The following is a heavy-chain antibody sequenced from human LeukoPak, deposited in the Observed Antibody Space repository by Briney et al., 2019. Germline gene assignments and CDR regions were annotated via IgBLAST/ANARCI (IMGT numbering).Heavy chain of an antibody. V-gene: IGHV3-7*03. CDR2: IKQDGSEK. D-gene: IGHD2-2*01. CDR3: AKDHGSTA. CDR1: GFTFSGYW. Sequence: GGSLRLSCAASGFTFSGYWMSWVRQAPGKGLEWVANIKQDGSEKYYVDSVKGRFTISRDNSKNTLSLQMNSLRAEDTAVYYCAKDHGSTAWGRGTLVTVSS. J-gene: IGHJ5*02.